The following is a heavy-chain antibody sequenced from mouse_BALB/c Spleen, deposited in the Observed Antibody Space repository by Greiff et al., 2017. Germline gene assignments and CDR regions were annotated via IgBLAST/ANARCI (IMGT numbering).Heavy chain of an antibody. CDR1: GYTFTSYW. J-gene: IGHJ4*01. CDR2: INPSTGYT. CDR3: ARLWLLAHAMDY. D-gene: IGHD2-3*01. Sequence: VQLQQSGAELAKPGASVKMSCKASGYTFTSYWMHWVKQRPGQGLEWIGYINPSTGYTEYNQKFKDKATLTADKSSSTAYMQLSSLTSEDSAVYYCARLWLLAHAMDYWGQGTSVTVSS. V-gene: IGHV1-7*01.